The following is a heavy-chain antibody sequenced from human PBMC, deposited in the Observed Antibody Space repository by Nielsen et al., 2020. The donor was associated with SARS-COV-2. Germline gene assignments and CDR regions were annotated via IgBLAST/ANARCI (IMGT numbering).Heavy chain of an antibody. CDR2: INHSGST. J-gene: IGHJ4*02. D-gene: IGHD3-16*01. Sequence: SETLSLTCSVYGGSFSGYHWSWIRQSPGKGLEWIGEINHSGSTNYNPSLKSRVTISIDTSKKQFSLNLSSVTAADMAVYYCARVGGEVSDFDYWGQGTLVTVSS. CDR1: GGSFSGYH. CDR3: ARVGGEVSDFDY. V-gene: IGHV4-34*01.